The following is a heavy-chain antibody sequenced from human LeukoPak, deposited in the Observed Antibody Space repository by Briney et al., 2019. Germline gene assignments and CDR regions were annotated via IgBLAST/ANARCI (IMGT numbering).Heavy chain of an antibody. V-gene: IGHV1-2*02. J-gene: IGHJ3*02. D-gene: IGHD4-17*01. CDR3: ARVGYGDYWNAFDI. Sequence: ASVKVSCKASGGTFSSYAISWVRQAPGQGLEWMGWINPNSGGTNYAQKFQGRVTMTRDTSISTAYMELSRLRSDDTAVYYCARVGYGDYWNAFDIWGQGTMVTVSS. CDR2: INPNSGGT. CDR1: GGTFSSYA.